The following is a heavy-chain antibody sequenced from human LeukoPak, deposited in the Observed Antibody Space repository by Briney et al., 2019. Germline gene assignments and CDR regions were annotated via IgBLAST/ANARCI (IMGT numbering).Heavy chain of an antibody. CDR1: GFTFSNYV. CDR2: FSGNDGST. Sequence: PGGSLRLSCAASGFTFSNYVMNWVRQAPGKGLEWVSGFSGNDGSTDYADSVKGRFTVSRDNSKNTLYLQMNSLRADDTAVYYCASPLRDGYNLALGYWGQGTLVTVSS. J-gene: IGHJ4*02. CDR3: ASPLRDGYNLALGY. D-gene: IGHD5-24*01. V-gene: IGHV3-23*01.